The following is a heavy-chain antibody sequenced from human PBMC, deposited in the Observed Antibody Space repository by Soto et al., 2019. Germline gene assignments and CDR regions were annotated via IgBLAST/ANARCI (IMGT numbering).Heavy chain of an antibody. J-gene: IGHJ5*02. Sequence: GSLRLSCAASGFIFSDYYMSWVRQAPGKGLEWVSYISPSGSSIYYADSVKGRFTISRDNAENSLFLQMNSLRAEDTAIYYCAGRYNYDSSGLDPWGQGTLVTVSS. CDR1: GFIFSDYY. D-gene: IGHD3-22*01. CDR3: AGRYNYDSSGLDP. V-gene: IGHV3-11*01. CDR2: ISPSGSSI.